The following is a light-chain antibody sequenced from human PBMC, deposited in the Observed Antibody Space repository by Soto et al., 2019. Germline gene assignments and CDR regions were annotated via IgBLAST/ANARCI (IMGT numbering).Light chain of an antibody. Sequence: QSALTQPASVSGSPGQSITISCTGTSSDVGAYNRVSWYQQHSGKDPKLMIYEVSNRPSGVSNRFSGSKSGNTASLTISGLQAEDEADYYCLSYTTSSAYVFGTGTKLTVL. CDR3: LSYTTSSAYV. CDR1: SSDVGAYNR. J-gene: IGLJ1*01. V-gene: IGLV2-14*01. CDR2: EVS.